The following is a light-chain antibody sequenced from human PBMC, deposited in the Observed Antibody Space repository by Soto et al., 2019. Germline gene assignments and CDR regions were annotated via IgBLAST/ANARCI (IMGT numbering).Light chain of an antibody. J-gene: IGLJ3*02. CDR1: SSDVGGYIW. Sequence: QSVLTQPASVSGSPGQSITISCTGTSSDVGGYIWVSWYQHHPGKAPKLIIYDVSDRPSGVSSRFSGSKSGSTASLTISGLQPEDEASYFCGSYTSATTWVFGGGTKLTVL. CDR2: DVS. V-gene: IGLV2-14*01. CDR3: GSYTSATTWV.